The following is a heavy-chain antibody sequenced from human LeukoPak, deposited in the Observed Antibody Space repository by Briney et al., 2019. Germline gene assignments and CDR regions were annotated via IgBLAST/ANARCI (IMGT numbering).Heavy chain of an antibody. D-gene: IGHD6-19*01. CDR2: MNPNSGNT. CDR3: ARGLRAGRWDFDY. J-gene: IGHJ4*02. Sequence: ASVKVSCKASGGTFSSYAINWVRQATGQGLEWMGWMNPNSGNTGYAQKFQGRVTITRNTSISTAYMELSGLRSEDTAVYYCARGLRAGRWDFDYWGQGTLVTVSS. CDR1: GGTFSSYA. V-gene: IGHV1-8*03.